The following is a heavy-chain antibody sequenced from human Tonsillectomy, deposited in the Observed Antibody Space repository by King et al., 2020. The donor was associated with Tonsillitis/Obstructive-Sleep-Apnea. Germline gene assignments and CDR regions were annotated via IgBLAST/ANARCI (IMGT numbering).Heavy chain of an antibody. D-gene: IGHD3-3*02. CDR1: GGSFSGYH. V-gene: IGHV4-34*01. J-gene: IGHJ6*03. CDR3: ARVDIRGYYYMDV. CDR2: INHSGGS. Sequence: VQLQQWGAGLLKPSETLSLTCAVYGGSFSGYHWSWIRQPPGKGLEWIGEINHSGGSNYNTSLKSQVTISVDTSKNQFSLKLSSVTAADTAVYYCARVDIRGYYYMDVWGKGTTVTVSS.